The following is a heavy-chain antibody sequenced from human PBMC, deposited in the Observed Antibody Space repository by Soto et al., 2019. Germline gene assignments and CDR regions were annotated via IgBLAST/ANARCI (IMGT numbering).Heavy chain of an antibody. CDR3: ARRSGYYYGSGSFTNWFDP. J-gene: IGHJ5*02. CDR1: GGSFSGYY. D-gene: IGHD3-10*01. CDR2: INHSGST. Sequence: SETLSLTCAVYGGSFSGYYWSWIRQPPGKGLEWIGEINHSGSTNYNPSLKSRVTISVDTSKNQFSLKLSSVTAADTAVYYCARRSGYYYGSGSFTNWFDPWGQGTLVTVSS. V-gene: IGHV4-34*01.